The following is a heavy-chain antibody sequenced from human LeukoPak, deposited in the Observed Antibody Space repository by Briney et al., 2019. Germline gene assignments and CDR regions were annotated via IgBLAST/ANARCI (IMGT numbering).Heavy chain of an antibody. CDR2: IYYSGST. V-gene: IGHV4-30-4*01. CDR1: GGSISSGDYY. D-gene: IGHD4-17*01. J-gene: IGHJ4*02. Sequence: SETLSLTCTVSGGSISSGDYYWSWIRQPPGKGLEWIGYIYYSGSTYYNPSLKSRVTISVDTSKNQFSLKLSSVTAADTAVYYCASAYDYGDSSPFGYWGQGTLVTVSS. CDR3: ASAYDYGDSSPFGY.